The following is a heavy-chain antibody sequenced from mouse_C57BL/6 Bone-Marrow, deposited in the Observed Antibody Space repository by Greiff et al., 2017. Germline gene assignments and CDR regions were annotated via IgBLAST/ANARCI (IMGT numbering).Heavy chain of an antibody. J-gene: IGHJ4*01. Sequence: QVQLQQPGAELVKPGASVKLSCKASGYTFTSYWMQWVKQRPGQGLEWIGEIDPSDSYTNYNQKFKGKATLTVDTSSSTAYRQLSSLTSEDAAVYYCARRVTTRDYYAMDYWGQGTSVTVSS. D-gene: IGHD2-2*01. CDR3: ARRVTTRDYYAMDY. V-gene: IGHV1-50*01. CDR1: GYTFTSYW. CDR2: IDPSDSYT.